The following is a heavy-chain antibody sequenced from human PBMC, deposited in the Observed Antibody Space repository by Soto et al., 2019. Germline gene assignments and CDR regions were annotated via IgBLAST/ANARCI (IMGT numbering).Heavy chain of an antibody. V-gene: IGHV1-18*01. J-gene: IGHJ2*01. CDR3: VRERGDYYDSSGYWYFDL. Sequence: QVQLVQSGAEVKKPGASVKVSCKASGYTFTNYGISWVRQAPGQGLEWMGWISAYNGNTNYAQKLQGRVTMTTDTSTSTAYMELRSLRSDDTAVYYCVRERGDYYDSSGYWYFDLWGRGTLVTVSS. CDR1: GYTFTNYG. D-gene: IGHD3-22*01. CDR2: ISAYNGNT.